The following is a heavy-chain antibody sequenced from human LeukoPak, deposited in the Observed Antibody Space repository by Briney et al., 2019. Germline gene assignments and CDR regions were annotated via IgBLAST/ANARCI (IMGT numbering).Heavy chain of an antibody. D-gene: IGHD3-22*01. CDR3: ARGTYYDSSAYSGVRLFDY. Sequence: ASVKVSCKASGYTFTGYYMHWVRQAPGQGLEWMGWINPNSGGTNYAQNFQGRVTMTRDTSISTAYMELSSLTSDDTALYYCARGTYYDSSAYSGVRLFDYWGQGTLVTVSS. V-gene: IGHV1-2*02. CDR2: INPNSGGT. J-gene: IGHJ4*02. CDR1: GYTFTGYY.